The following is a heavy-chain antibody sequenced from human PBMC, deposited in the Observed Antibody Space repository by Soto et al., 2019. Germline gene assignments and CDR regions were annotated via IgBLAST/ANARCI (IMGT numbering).Heavy chain of an antibody. CDR2: ISGSGGST. CDR3: AKVLRYFDWLPLDY. D-gene: IGHD3-9*01. Sequence: GGSLRLSCAAAGLTFSSYAMSWVRQAPGKGLEWVSAISGSGGSTYYADSVKGRFTISRDNSKNTLYLQMNSLRAEDTAVYYCAKVLRYFDWLPLDYWGQGTLVTVSS. CDR1: GLTFSSYA. V-gene: IGHV3-23*01. J-gene: IGHJ4*02.